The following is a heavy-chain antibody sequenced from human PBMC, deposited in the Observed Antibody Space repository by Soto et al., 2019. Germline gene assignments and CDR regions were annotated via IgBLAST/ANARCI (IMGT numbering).Heavy chain of an antibody. Sequence: GGSLRLSCAASGFTFHYYWMTWVRQAPGKGLEWVANVKPNGSATFYADSLKGRFTVSRDNANNSVSLQMHSLRADDTAVYYCARDRERVTVNGGIALGAMQVWGHGTTVTVSS. CDR1: GFTFHYYW. J-gene: IGHJ6*02. D-gene: IGHD3-22*01. V-gene: IGHV3-7*03. CDR3: ARDRERVTVNGGIALGAMQV. CDR2: VKPNGSAT.